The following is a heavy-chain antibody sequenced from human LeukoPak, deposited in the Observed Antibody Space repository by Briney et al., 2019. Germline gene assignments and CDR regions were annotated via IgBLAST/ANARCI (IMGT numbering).Heavy chain of an antibody. J-gene: IGHJ4*02. CDR3: AKNGRDHHDKYFFDF. CDR1: GFTFSNCA. V-gene: IGHV3-23*01. CDR2: ISGSGVGT. D-gene: IGHD3-9*01. Sequence: GGSLRLSCAASGFTFSNCAMSWVRQAPGMGLEWVSAISGSGVGTNYADSVKGRFTISRDNSKSTLYLQMNSLSAEDTALYYCAKNGRDHHDKYFFDFWGQGTLVTVSS.